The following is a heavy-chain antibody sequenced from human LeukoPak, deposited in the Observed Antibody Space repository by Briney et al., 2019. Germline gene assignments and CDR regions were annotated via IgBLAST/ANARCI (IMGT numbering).Heavy chain of an antibody. CDR3: ARVRGYSYGELDY. Sequence: SETLSLTCTVSGGSISSGGYYWSWIRQHPGKGLEWIGYISYSGSTYYNPSLNSRVTISVGTSKSQFSLKLSFVTAADTAVYYCARVRGYSYGELDYWGQGTLVTVSS. CDR1: GGSISSGGYY. V-gene: IGHV4-31*03. CDR2: ISYSGST. D-gene: IGHD5-18*01. J-gene: IGHJ4*02.